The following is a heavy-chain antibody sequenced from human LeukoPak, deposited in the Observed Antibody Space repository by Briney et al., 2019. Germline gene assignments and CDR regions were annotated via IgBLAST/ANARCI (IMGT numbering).Heavy chain of an antibody. Sequence: GGSLRLSCAASGFTFSSYAMSWVRQAPGKGLEWVSAISGSGGSTYYADSVKGRFTISRDNSKNTLYLKMNSLRAEDTAGYYCAKVQAAAGNDYWGQGTLVTVSS. J-gene: IGHJ4*02. D-gene: IGHD6-13*01. CDR2: ISGSGGST. V-gene: IGHV3-23*01. CDR3: AKVQAAAGNDY. CDR1: GFTFSSYA.